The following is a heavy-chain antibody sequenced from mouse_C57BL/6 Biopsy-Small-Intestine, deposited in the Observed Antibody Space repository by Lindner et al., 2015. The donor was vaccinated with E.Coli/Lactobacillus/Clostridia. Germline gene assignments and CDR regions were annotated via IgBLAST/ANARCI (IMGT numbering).Heavy chain of an antibody. J-gene: IGHJ1*01. V-gene: IGHV1-84*02. CDR1: EFPFTSYT. CDR2: INGGNGET. CDR3: ARDRDIEIVPANYYYYYGLDL. Sequence: SVKVSCKASEFPFTSYTFNWLRQAPGQRLEWMGWINGGNGETKYSERFQGRVSITKDASANTAYLELSSLRSEDTAVYYCARDRDIEIVPANYYYYYGLDLWGQGTTVTVSS. D-gene: IGHD1-1*02.